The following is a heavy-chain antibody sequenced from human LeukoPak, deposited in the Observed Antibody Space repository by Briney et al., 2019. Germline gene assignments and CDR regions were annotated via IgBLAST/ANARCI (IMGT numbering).Heavy chain of an antibody. J-gene: IGHJ4*02. D-gene: IGHD6-19*01. CDR3: ARGYNSGWYAY. CDR2: IYHAGST. V-gene: IGHV4-38-2*02. CDR1: GGSIGSYY. Sequence: KSSETLSLTCTVSGGSIGSYYWGWIRQSPGKGLEWIGSIYHAGSTFHNPSLKSRVTISVDTSKNQFSLKVNSVTAADTAVYYCARGYNSGWYAYWGQGTLVTVSS.